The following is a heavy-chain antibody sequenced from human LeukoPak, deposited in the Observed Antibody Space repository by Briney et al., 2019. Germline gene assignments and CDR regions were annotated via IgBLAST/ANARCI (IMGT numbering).Heavy chain of an antibody. CDR3: ARDDTRTRYCSSTSCPDAFDI. J-gene: IGHJ3*02. Sequence: SGGSLRLSCAASGLTFSSYSMNWVRQAPGKGLECVSSISSSSSYIYYADSVKGRFTISRDNAKNSLYLQMNSLRAEDTAVYYCARDDTRTRYCSSTSCPDAFDIWGQGTMVTVSS. V-gene: IGHV3-21*01. CDR1: GLTFSSYS. CDR2: ISSSSSYI. D-gene: IGHD2-2*01.